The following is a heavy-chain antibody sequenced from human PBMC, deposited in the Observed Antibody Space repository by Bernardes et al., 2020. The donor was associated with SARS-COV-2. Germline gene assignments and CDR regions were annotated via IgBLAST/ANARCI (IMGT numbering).Heavy chain of an antibody. D-gene: IGHD2-2*01. CDR1: GGSISRVGYY. Sequence: SETLSLTCTVSGGSISRVGYYWSWIRQLPGKGLEWLGHISYSGNTYYNPSLRSRLSISADTSRNQFSLRLPSVTAAATAVYYCARGLEIGFCNSTSCSKYPAANDYWGQGTLVTVSS. CDR2: ISYSGNT. V-gene: IGHV4-31*03. CDR3: ARGLEIGFCNSTSCSKYPAANDY. J-gene: IGHJ4*02.